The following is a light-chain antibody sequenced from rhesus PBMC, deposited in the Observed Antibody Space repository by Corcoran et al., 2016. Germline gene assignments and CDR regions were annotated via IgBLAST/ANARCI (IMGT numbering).Light chain of an antibody. CDR2: KAS. V-gene: IGKV1-22*01. CDR1: QGTSSW. J-gene: IGKJ2*01. CDR3: LQYSSSPYS. Sequence: DIQMTQSPSSLSASVGDKVTITCRASQGTSSWLAWYQQKPGKAPKLLIKKASSLQSGVPSRFSGSGSGTGFTLTISSLQPEDFATDYCLQYSSSPYSFGQGTKVEIK.